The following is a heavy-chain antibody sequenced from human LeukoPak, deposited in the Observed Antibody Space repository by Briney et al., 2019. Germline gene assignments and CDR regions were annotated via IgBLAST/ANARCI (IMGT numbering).Heavy chain of an antibody. CDR2: INHSGST. CDR3: ARARNCSGGSRYRGTWFDP. J-gene: IGHJ5*02. Sequence: SETLSLTCAVYGGSFSGYYWSWIRQPPGKGLEWIGEINHSGSTNYNPSLKSRVTISVDTSKNQFSLKLSSVTAADTAVYYCARARNCSGGSRYRGTWFDPWGQGTLVTVSS. D-gene: IGHD2-15*01. V-gene: IGHV4-34*01. CDR1: GGSFSGYY.